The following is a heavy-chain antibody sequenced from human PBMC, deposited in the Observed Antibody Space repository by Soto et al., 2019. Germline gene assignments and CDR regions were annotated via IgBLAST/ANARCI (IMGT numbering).Heavy chain of an antibody. Sequence: GGSLRLSCAASGFTFSSYAMSWVRQAPGKGLEWVSAISGSGGSTYYADSVKGLFTISRDNSKNTLYLQMNSLRAEDTAVYYCAKGAQGRYYDSSGYFDYWGQGTLVTVSS. J-gene: IGHJ4*02. CDR3: AKGAQGRYYDSSGYFDY. CDR2: ISGSGGST. D-gene: IGHD3-22*01. CDR1: GFTFSSYA. V-gene: IGHV3-23*01.